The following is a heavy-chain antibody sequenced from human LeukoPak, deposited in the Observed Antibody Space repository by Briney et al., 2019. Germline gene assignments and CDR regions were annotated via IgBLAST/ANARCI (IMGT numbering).Heavy chain of an antibody. Sequence: SETLFLTCAVYGGSFSDYYWSWIRQPPGEGLEWIGEVSHSGSTTYNPSLKSRVTISVDTSKKQFSLTLSSVTAADTAVYYCARGLRPGWAVTSVRVWFDPWGQGILVTVSS. D-gene: IGHD4-17*01. CDR2: VSHSGST. CDR1: GGSFSDYY. CDR3: ARGLRPGWAVTSVRVWFDP. V-gene: IGHV4-34*01. J-gene: IGHJ5*02.